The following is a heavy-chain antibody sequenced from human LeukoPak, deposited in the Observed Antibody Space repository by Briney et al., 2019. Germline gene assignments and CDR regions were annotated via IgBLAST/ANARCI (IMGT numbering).Heavy chain of an antibody. CDR2: IWYDGSNK. CDR1: GFTFGSYG. Sequence: PGRSLRLSCAASGFTFGSYGMHWVRQAPGKGLEWVAVIWYDGSNKYYADSVKGRFTISRDNSKNTLYLQMNSLRAEDTAVYYCAKDQMRLRSYYYMDVWGKGTTVTASS. V-gene: IGHV3-33*06. D-gene: IGHD6-25*01. CDR3: AKDQMRLRSYYYMDV. J-gene: IGHJ6*03.